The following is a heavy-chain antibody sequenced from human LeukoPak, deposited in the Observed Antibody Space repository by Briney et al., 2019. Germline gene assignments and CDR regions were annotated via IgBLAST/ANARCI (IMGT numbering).Heavy chain of an antibody. CDR1: GFTFSGSA. D-gene: IGHD3-22*01. CDR3: TSHSHQAGYYYDSSGLGY. V-gene: IGHV3-73*01. Sequence: EGSLRLSCAASGFTFSGSAMHWVRQASGKGLEWVGRIRSKANSYATAYAASVKGRFTISRDDSKNTAYLQMNSLKTEDTAVYYCTSHSHQAGYYYDSSGLGYWGQGTLVTVSS. J-gene: IGHJ4*02. CDR2: IRSKANSYAT.